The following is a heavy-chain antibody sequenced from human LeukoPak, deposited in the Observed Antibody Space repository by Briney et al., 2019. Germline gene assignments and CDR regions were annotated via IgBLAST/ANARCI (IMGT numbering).Heavy chain of an antibody. Sequence: PGRSLRLSCAASGFTFSSYEMNWVRQAPGKGLEWVSYISSSGSTIYYADSVKGRFTISRDNAKNSLYLQMNSLRAEDTAVYYCAREGGTVTADYWGQGTLVTVSS. CDR2: ISSSGSTI. V-gene: IGHV3-48*03. D-gene: IGHD2-21*02. CDR1: GFTFSSYE. J-gene: IGHJ4*02. CDR3: AREGGTVTADY.